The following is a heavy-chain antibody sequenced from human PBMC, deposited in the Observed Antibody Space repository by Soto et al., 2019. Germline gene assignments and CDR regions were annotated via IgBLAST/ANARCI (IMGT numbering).Heavy chain of an antibody. CDR3: ARGMTTVTTFDY. Sequence: QLQLQESGSGLVKPSQTLSLTCAGSGGSISSGGYSWSWIRQPPGKGLEWIGYIYHSGSTYYNPSLKSRVAITVYXSKNQVSLKLSSVTAADTAVYYCARGMTTVTTFDYWGQGTLVTVSS. CDR1: GGSISSGGYS. D-gene: IGHD4-17*01. J-gene: IGHJ4*02. V-gene: IGHV4-30-2*01. CDR2: IYHSGST.